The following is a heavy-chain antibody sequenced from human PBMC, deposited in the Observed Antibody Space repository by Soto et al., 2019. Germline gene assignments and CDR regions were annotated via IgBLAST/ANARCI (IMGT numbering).Heavy chain of an antibody. CDR2: IYNRGST. J-gene: IGHJ1*01. CDR3: ARHVEGPVGGNSQPLFQH. V-gene: IGHV4-30-4*01. D-gene: IGHD2-21*02. Sequence: SETLSLTCTVSGGSISSGDYYWSWIRQPPGKGLEWIGYIYNRGSTKYSPSLKSRVTISVDTSKNQFSLKLSSVTAADTAVYYCARHVEGPVGGNSQPLFQHWGQGTLVTVSS. CDR1: GGSISSGDYY.